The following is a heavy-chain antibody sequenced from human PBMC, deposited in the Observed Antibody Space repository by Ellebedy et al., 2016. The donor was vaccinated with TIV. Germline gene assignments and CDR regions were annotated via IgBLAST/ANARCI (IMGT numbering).Heavy chain of an antibody. CDR3: TSPAVGHTTGCCRYYFDY. V-gene: IGHV3-23*01. J-gene: IGHJ4*02. D-gene: IGHD3-10*01. CDR1: GFTFSSYA. Sequence: PGGSLRLSCAASGFTFSSYAMNWVRQAPGKGLEWVSGIGLSDTSTYYSDSVKGRFTISRDNSKKTMYLQMSSLRDEDTAIYYCTSPAVGHTTGCCRYYFDYWGPGTLVTVSS. CDR2: IGLSDTST.